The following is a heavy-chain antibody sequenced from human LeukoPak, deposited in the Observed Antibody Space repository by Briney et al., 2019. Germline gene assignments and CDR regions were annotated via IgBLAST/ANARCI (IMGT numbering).Heavy chain of an antibody. J-gene: IGHJ4*02. CDR1: EFPFSIYE. CDR2: IGSSGTTV. D-gene: IGHD6-19*01. Sequence: GGSLRLSCAVSEFPFSIYEMNWVRQAPGKGLGWVSNIGSSGTTVYYADSVKGRFSISRDNAKSSLYLQMNSLRVEDTAVYYCALLAVASDFDYWGQGALVTVSS. CDR3: ALLAVASDFDY. V-gene: IGHV3-48*03.